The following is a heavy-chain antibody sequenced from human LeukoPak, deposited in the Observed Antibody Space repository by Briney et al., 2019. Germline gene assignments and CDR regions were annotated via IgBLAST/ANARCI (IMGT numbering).Heavy chain of an antibody. CDR3: ARERTQYGPGSYYSPFDT. CDR1: GFTFSLHG. Sequence: QPGWSLRLSCAASGFTFSLHGLHWVRQAPGGGLEWVAFSSYDGSYKDYADPVRGRITISRDNSKNTLYLQMISLRPEDTAVYYCARERTQYGPGSYYSPFDTWGQGTLVTVSS. CDR2: SSYDGSYK. V-gene: IGHV3-30*04. D-gene: IGHD3-10*01. J-gene: IGHJ4*02.